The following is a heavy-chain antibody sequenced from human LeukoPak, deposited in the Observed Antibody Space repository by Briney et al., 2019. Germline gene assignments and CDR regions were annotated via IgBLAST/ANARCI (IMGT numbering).Heavy chain of an antibody. CDR2: IYYCGST. CDR1: GGSISGYY. D-gene: IGHD6-13*01. CDR3: ARGCSAGTPHNWFDP. J-gene: IGHJ5*02. Sequence: SETLSLTCTVSGGSISGYYWSWIRQPPGKGLEWIGYIYYCGSTNYNPSLKSRVTISVDTSKNQFSLKLSSVTAADTTVYYCARGCSAGTPHNWFDPWGQGTLVTVSS. V-gene: IGHV4-59*01.